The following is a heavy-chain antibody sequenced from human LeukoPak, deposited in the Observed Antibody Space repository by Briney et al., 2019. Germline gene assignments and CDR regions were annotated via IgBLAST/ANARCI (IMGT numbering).Heavy chain of an antibody. CDR1: GYTFTSYG. J-gene: IGHJ3*02. CDR3: ARGRDYYDSSGYYDAFDI. CDR2: IIPIFGIA. Sequence: GASVKVSCKASGYTFTSYGISWVRQAPGQGLEWMGWIIPIFGIANYAQKFQGRVTITADKSTSTAYMELSSLRSEDTAVYYCARGRDYYDSSGYYDAFDIWGQGTMVTVSS. V-gene: IGHV1-69*10. D-gene: IGHD3-22*01.